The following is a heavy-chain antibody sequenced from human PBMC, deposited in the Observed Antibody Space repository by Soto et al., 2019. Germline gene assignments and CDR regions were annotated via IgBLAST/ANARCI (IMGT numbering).Heavy chain of an antibody. CDR1: GFTFSDYY. CDR2: ISSSSSYT. J-gene: IGHJ3*02. CDR3: ARDLIFPAAKYSSGWDDAFDI. V-gene: IGHV3-11*06. D-gene: IGHD6-19*01. Sequence: QVQLVESGGGLVKPGGSLRLSCAASGFTFSDYYMSWIRQAPGKGLEWVSYISSSSSYTNYADSVKGRFTISRDNAKNSLYLQMNSLRAEDTAVYYCARDLIFPAAKYSSGWDDAFDIWGQGTMVTVSS.